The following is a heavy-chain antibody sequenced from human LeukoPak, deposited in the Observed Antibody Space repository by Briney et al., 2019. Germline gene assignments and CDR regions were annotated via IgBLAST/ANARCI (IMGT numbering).Heavy chain of an antibody. J-gene: IGHJ6*03. D-gene: IGHD3-22*01. CDR2: IYTSGTT. Sequence: PSETLSLTCTVSGGSISTYYWTWIRQPPGKGLEWIGYIYTSGTTNYNPSLKSRVTISADTSKNQFSLKLSSVTAADTAIYYCASTGTGNYYSHYYYYMGVWGKGTTVTVSS. V-gene: IGHV4-4*09. CDR3: ASTGTGNYYSHYYYYMGV. CDR1: GGSISTYY.